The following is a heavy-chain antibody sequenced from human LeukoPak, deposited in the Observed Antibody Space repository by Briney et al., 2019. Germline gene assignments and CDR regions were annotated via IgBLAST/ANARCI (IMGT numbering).Heavy chain of an antibody. J-gene: IGHJ4*02. V-gene: IGHV1-2*02. CDR1: GYTFTDYY. CDR2: INPNSGGT. Sequence: GASVKVSCKTSGYTFTDYYLHWVRQAPGQGLEWMGWINPNSGGTNYAQKFQGRVTMTRDTSISTAYMELNRLRSDDTAVYYCARGYFDNYFDYWGQGTLVTVSS. CDR3: ARGYFDNYFDY. D-gene: IGHD3-22*01.